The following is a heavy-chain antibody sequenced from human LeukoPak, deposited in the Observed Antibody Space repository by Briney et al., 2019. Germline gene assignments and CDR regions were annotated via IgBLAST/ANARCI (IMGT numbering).Heavy chain of an antibody. CDR3: ARAPSEIGGYYPEYFRH. CDR1: GFTFSSYW. J-gene: IGHJ1*01. Sequence: GGSLRLSCAASGFTFSSYWMHWVRQAPGKGLVWVSRIKSDGSTNYADSVKGRFTISRGNAKNTVSLQMNSLRAEDTGVYYCARAPSEIGGYYPEYFRHWGQGTLVTVSS. V-gene: IGHV3-74*01. CDR2: IKSDGST. D-gene: IGHD3-22*01.